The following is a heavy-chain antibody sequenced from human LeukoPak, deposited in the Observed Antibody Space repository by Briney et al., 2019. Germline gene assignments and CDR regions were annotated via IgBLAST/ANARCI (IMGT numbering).Heavy chain of an antibody. Sequence: ASVKVSCKASGYTFTNYAISWVRQAPGQGLEWVGWISAYNGNTNYVQKLQGRVTMTTDTSTSTAYMDLRSLRSDDTAVYYCARVDYYGSGSHSDYWGQGTLVTVSS. CDR1: GYTFTNYA. V-gene: IGHV1-18*01. D-gene: IGHD3-10*01. CDR2: ISAYNGNT. CDR3: ARVDYYGSGSHSDY. J-gene: IGHJ4*02.